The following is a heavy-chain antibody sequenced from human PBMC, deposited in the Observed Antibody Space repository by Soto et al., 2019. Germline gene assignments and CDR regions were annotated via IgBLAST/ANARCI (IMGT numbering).Heavy chain of an antibody. J-gene: IGHJ4*01. CDR1: VFTFGSYW. Sequence: GGSLRLSCASSVFTFGSYWMSCVRHSPEKWLEWLATIKMDASQKKYVDSVRGRFTVSRDNAKNSLYLQMDSLRAEDTAVYYCARDSGYDSGASVNHYLDFWGHGTLVTVS. V-gene: IGHV3-7*01. CDR2: IKMDASQK. D-gene: IGHD3-10*01. CDR3: ARDSGYDSGASVNHYLDF.